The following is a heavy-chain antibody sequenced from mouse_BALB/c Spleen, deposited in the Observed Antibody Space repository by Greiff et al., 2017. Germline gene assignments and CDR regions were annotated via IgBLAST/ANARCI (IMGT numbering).Heavy chain of an antibody. J-gene: IGHJ4*01. CDR1: GYTFTSYW. CDR3: TRQTGSYYAMDY. CDR2: IYPGSGST. V-gene: IGHV1S22*01. Sequence: LQQPGSELVRPGASVKLSCTASGYTFTSYWMHWVKQRPGQGLEWIGNIYPGSGSTNYDEKFKSKATLTVDTSSSTAYMQLSSLTSEDSAVYYCTRQTGSYYAMDYWGQGTSVTVSS. D-gene: IGHD4-1*01.